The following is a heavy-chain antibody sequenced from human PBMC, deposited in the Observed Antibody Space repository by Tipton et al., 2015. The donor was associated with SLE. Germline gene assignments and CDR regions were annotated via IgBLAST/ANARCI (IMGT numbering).Heavy chain of an antibody. CDR3: ARARGPPAAVDY. Sequence: LRLSCTVSGGSISSGSYYWGWIRQPPGKGLEWIGSIYYSGSTYYNPSLKSRVTISVDRSKNQFSLKLSSVTAADTAVYYCARARGPPAAVDYWGQGTLVTVSS. CDR2: IYYSGST. V-gene: IGHV4-39*07. CDR1: GGSISSGSYY. J-gene: IGHJ4*02. D-gene: IGHD6-13*01.